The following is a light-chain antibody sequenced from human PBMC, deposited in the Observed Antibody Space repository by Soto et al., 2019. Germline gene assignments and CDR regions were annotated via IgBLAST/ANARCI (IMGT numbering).Light chain of an antibody. CDR2: EVY. CDR1: SSDVGGCKF. V-gene: IGLV2-8*01. Sequence: QSALTHPPSASGSPGQSVTISCTGTSSDVGGCKFVSWYQQYPGKAPRLIIYEVYKRPSGVPDRFSGSKSGNTASLTVSGLQAEDEADYYCSSCARSNHPYVVGTGTNVTVL. J-gene: IGLJ1*01. CDR3: SSCARSNHPYV.